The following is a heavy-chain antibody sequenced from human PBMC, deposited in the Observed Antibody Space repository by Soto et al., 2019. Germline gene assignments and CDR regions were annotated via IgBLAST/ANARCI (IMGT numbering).Heavy chain of an antibody. J-gene: IGHJ6*02. D-gene: IGHD1-26*01. CDR1: GGTFSSYA. V-gene: IGHV1-69*13. CDR2: IIPIFGTA. Sequence: GASVKVSCKASGGTFSSYAISWVRQAPGQGLEWMGGIIPIFGTANYAQKFQGRVTITADESTSTAHMELSSLRSEDTAVYYCARDQWELTHYYGMDVWGQGTTVTVSS. CDR3: ARDQWELTHYYGMDV.